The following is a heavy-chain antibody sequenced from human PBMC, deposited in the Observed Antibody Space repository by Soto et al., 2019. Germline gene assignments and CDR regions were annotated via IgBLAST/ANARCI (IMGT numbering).Heavy chain of an antibody. Sequence: ASVKVSCKSSGYTFTSYGISWVRQAPGQGLEWMGWISAYNGNTNYAQKLQGRVTMTTDTSTSTAYMELSSLRSEDTAVYYCANAVAGTLLYGMDVWGQGTTVTVSS. V-gene: IGHV1-18*01. J-gene: IGHJ6*02. CDR3: ANAVAGTLLYGMDV. D-gene: IGHD6-19*01. CDR2: ISAYNGNT. CDR1: GYTFTSYG.